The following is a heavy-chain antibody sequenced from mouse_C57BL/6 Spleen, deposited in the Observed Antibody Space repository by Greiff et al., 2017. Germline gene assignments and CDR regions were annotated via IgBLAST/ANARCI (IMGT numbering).Heavy chain of an antibody. CDR3: ARSRYGYDIGYFDV. CDR2: IYPGNGDT. Sequence: QVQLQQSGAELVRPGASVKMSCKASGYTFTSYNMHWVKQTPRQGLEWIGAIYPGNGDTSYNQTFKGKATLTVDKSSSTAYMQLSSLTSEDSAVYFCARSRYGYDIGYFDVWGTGTTVTVSS. J-gene: IGHJ1*03. CDR1: GYTFTSYN. V-gene: IGHV1-12*01. D-gene: IGHD2-2*01.